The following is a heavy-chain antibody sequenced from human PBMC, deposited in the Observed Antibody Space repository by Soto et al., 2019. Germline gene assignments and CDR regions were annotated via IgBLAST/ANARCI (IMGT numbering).Heavy chain of an antibody. D-gene: IGHD5-12*01. CDR2: ISSSGGST. V-gene: IGHV3-23*01. CDR3: AKDLGGYSGYAFDY. Sequence: EVQLLESGGGLVQPGGSLRLSCAASGFTFSSYAMSWVRQAPGKGLEWVSAISSSGGSTYYADSVKGRFTISRDNSKNTLYLQMNSLRAEDTDVYYCAKDLGGYSGYAFDYWGQGTLVTVSS. CDR1: GFTFSSYA. J-gene: IGHJ4*02.